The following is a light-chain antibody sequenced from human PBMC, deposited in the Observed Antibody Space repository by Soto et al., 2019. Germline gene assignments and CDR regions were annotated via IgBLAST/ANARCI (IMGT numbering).Light chain of an antibody. J-gene: IGKJ1*01. CDR3: LQVFNFPRA. Sequence: AIQMTQSPSSLAGSVGDRLTITCRASQHIENDLGWYQQKPGKSPKLLISAASSLQSGFSSTFSVSGSCTEFTLTISSLQPDNFAPYYCLQVFNFPRAFGQGTKVDI. CDR1: QHIEND. CDR2: AAS. V-gene: IGKV1-6*02.